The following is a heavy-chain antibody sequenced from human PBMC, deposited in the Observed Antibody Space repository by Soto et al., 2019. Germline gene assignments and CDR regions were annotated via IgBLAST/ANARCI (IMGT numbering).Heavy chain of an antibody. CDR1: GGTFSSYA. V-gene: IGHV1-69*13. J-gene: IGHJ6*02. CDR2: IIPIFGTA. D-gene: IGHD6-13*01. Sequence: GASVKVSCKASGGTFSSYAISWVRQAPGQGLEWMGGIIPIFGTANYAQKFQGRVTITADESTSTAYMELSSLRSEDTAVYYCARDQRVNYYYGMDVWGQGTTVTVSS. CDR3: ARDQRVNYYYGMDV.